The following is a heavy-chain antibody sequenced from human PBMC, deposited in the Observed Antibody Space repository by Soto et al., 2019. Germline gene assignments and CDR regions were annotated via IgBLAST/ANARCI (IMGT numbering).Heavy chain of an antibody. J-gene: IGHJ4*02. Sequence: SETLSLTCTVSGGSISSGDYYWSWIRQPPGKGLEWIGYIYYSGSTYYNPSLKSRVTIPVDTSKNQFSLKLSSVTAADTAVYYCARLPYYDILTGTPHDYWGQGTLVTVSS. CDR2: IYYSGST. D-gene: IGHD3-9*01. V-gene: IGHV4-30-4*01. CDR3: ARLPYYDILTGTPHDY. CDR1: GGSISSGDYY.